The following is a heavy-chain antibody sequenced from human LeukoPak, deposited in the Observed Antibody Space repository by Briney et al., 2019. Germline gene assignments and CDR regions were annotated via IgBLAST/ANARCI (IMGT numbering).Heavy chain of an antibody. D-gene: IGHD4-17*01. J-gene: IGHJ4*02. Sequence: ASVKVSCKASGVTFSSYAISWVRQATGQGLEWMGGIIPIFGTANYAQKFQGRVTITADESASTAYMELSSLRSEDTAVYYCARDLGNGDYLPSVGYWGQGTLVTVSS. CDR2: IIPIFGTA. CDR1: GVTFSSYA. V-gene: IGHV1-69*13. CDR3: ARDLGNGDYLPSVGY.